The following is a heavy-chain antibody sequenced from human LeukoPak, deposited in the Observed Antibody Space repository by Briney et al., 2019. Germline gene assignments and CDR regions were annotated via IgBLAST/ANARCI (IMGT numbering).Heavy chain of an antibody. J-gene: IGHJ6*03. CDR3: ARLPDSSGYYPYYYYYYMDV. CDR2: INHSGST. CDR1: GGSFSGYY. D-gene: IGHD3-22*01. Sequence: SETLSLTCAVYGGSFSGYYWSWIRQPPGKGLEWIGEINHSGSTNYNPSLKSRVTISVDTSKNQFSLKLSSVTAADTAVYHCARLPDSSGYYPYYYYYYMDVWGKGTTVTISS. V-gene: IGHV4-34*01.